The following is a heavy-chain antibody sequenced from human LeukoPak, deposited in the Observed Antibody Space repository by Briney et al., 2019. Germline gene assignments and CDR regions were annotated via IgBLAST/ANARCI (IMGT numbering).Heavy chain of an antibody. CDR1: GYTFTGYY. CDR2: INPNSGGT. CDR3: ARGAQRITMVRGVMGTLDY. D-gene: IGHD3-10*01. Sequence: ASVKVSCKASGYTFTGYYMHWVRQAPGQGLEWMGWINPNSGGTNYAQKFQGRVTMTRDTSISTAYMELSRLRSDDTAVYYCARGAQRITMVRGVMGTLDYWGQGTLVTVSS. V-gene: IGHV1-2*02. J-gene: IGHJ4*02.